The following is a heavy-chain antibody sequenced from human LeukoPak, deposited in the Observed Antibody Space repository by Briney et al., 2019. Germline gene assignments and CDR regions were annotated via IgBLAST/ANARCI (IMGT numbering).Heavy chain of an antibody. CDR2: INPSGGST. D-gene: IGHD3-22*01. V-gene: IGHV1-46*01. Sequence: ASVKVSCKASGYTFTSYYMHWVRQAPGQGLEWMGIINPSGGSTSYAQKFQGRVTMTRDTSTSTVYMELSSLRSEDTAVYYCAKVPTGLRYDSSGYEKGGYFDYWGQGTLVTVSS. J-gene: IGHJ4*02. CDR1: GYTFTSYY. CDR3: AKVPTGLRYDSSGYEKGGYFDY.